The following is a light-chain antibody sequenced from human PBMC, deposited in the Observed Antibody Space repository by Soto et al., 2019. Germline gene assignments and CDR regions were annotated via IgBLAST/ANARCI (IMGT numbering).Light chain of an antibody. J-gene: IGKJ4*02. CDR2: DDS. CDR1: QSISSW. V-gene: IGKV1-5*01. Sequence: DIQMTQSPSTLSPSLGDSVTITWRASQSISSWLAWYQQKTGKAPKLLIYDDSSLESGVPSRLSGSGSGTELNLTISRLQPEDFATYYCQKLYTYPLTFGGGTKVDIK. CDR3: QKLYTYPLT.